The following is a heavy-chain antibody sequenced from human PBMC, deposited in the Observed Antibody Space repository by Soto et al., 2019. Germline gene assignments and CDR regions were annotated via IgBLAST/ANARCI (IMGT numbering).Heavy chain of an antibody. CDR1: GGTFSSYA. V-gene: IGHV1-69*01. CDR2: IIPIFGTA. CDR3: ARDGKVGGYNQAYYFDY. Sequence: QVQLVQSGAEVKKPGSSVKVSCKASGGTFSSYAISWVRQAPGQGLEWMGGIIPIFGTANYAQKFQGRVTITADESTSTAYMELSSLRSEDTAVYYCARDGKVGGYNQAYYFDYWGQGTLVTVSS. J-gene: IGHJ4*02. D-gene: IGHD5-12*01.